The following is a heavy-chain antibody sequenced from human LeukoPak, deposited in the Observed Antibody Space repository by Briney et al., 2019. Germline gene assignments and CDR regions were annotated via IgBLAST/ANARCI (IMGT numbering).Heavy chain of an antibody. CDR1: GFTFGDYP. V-gene: IGHV3-49*04. CDR2: IRSKTYGGTT. CDR3: TSSGYSGYEGGDY. Sequence: GGSLRLSCTVSGFTFGDYPMSWVRQAPGKGLEWVGFIRSKTYGGTTEYAASVKDRFTISRDDSKSIAYLQMNSLKTEDTGVYYCTSSGYSGYEGGDYWGQGTLVTVSS. J-gene: IGHJ4*02. D-gene: IGHD5-12*01.